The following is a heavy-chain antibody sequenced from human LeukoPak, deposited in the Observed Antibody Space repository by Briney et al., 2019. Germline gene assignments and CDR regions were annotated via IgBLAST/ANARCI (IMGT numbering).Heavy chain of an antibody. Sequence: SVKVSCKASGGTFSSYAISWVRQAPGQGLEWMGGIIPIFGTANYAQKFQGRVTMTEDTSTDTAYMELSSLRSEDTAVYYCATGYSSSLDYCGQGTLVTVSS. D-gene: IGHD6-13*01. V-gene: IGHV1-69*06. CDR1: GGTFSSYA. CDR3: ATGYSSSLDY. J-gene: IGHJ4*02. CDR2: IIPIFGTA.